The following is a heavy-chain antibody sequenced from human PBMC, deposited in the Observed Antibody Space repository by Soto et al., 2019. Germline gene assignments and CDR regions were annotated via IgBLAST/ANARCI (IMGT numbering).Heavy chain of an antibody. J-gene: IGHJ6*02. CDR2: INPSSGGT. CDR1: GYTFTGYY. D-gene: IGHD5-18*01. CDR3: ARDPAGSTILDTAMVIGDYYYGMDV. Sequence: ASVKVSCKASGYTFTGYYIHWVRQAPGQGLEWMGWINPSSGGTNYAQKFQGWVTMTRDTSISTAYMELSRLRSDDTAVYYCARDPAGSTILDTAMVIGDYYYGMDVWGQGTTVTVSS. V-gene: IGHV1-2*04.